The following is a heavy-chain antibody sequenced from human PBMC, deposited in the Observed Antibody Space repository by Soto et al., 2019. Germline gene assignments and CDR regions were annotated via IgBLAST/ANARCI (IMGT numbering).Heavy chain of an antibody. Sequence: QVQLVQSGGEVAKPGASVKVSCKASGYTFTNDGINWVRQAPGLGLEWMGWINVYNGKTNYAQKFQARVTMTTDTSTISVYMELRSLRSDDTAVYYCARGPDPTYFDYWGQGTLVIVSS. V-gene: IGHV1-18*01. CDR1: GYTFTNDG. CDR2: INVYNGKT. CDR3: ARGPDPTYFDY. J-gene: IGHJ4*02.